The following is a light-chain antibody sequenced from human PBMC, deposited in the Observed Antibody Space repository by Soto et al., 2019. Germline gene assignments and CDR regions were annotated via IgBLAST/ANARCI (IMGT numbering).Light chain of an antibody. J-gene: IGKJ1*01. CDR1: QSISSW. Sequence: DIQMTQSPSILSASVGDRVTVTCRASQSISSWLAWYQQKPGKAPKLPIYDVSSLESGVPSRFSGSGSGTEFTLAISSLQPDDFATYYCQQYNSYPWTFGQGTKVDIK. CDR2: DVS. V-gene: IGKV1-5*01. CDR3: QQYNSYPWT.